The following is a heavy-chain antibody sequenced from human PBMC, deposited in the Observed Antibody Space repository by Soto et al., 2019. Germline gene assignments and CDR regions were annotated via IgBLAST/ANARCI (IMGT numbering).Heavy chain of an antibody. CDR3: SMVRHASQPFDY. CDR1: GGSISRGGYY. Sequence: LSLTSTVSGGSISRGGYYLSWIRQQQGKGLEWIGYIYYSGSTYYNPSLKSRVTISVDTSKNQFSLKLSSVTAADTAVFYCSMVRHASQPFDYWGQGTLVTLSS. D-gene: IGHD2-15*01. V-gene: IGHV4-31*03. J-gene: IGHJ4*02. CDR2: IYYSGST.